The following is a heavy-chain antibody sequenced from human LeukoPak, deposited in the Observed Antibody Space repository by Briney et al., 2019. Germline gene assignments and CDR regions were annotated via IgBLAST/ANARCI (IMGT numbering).Heavy chain of an antibody. J-gene: IGHJ5*02. CDR2: MNPNSGNT. D-gene: IGHD3-10*01. CDR1: GYTFTSYD. V-gene: IGHV1-8*01. CDR3: ARKTLYGSGKSWFDP. Sequence: APVKVSCKASGYTFTSYDINWVRQATGQGLEWMGWMNPNSGNTGYAQKFQDRVTMTRNTSISTAYMELSGLRSEDTAMYYCARKTLYGSGKSWFDPWGQGTLVTVSS.